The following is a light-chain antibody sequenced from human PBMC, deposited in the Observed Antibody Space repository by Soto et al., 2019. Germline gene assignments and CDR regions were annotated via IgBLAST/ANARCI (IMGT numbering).Light chain of an antibody. CDR2: KAS. CDR3: QQYSTYWT. CDR1: QSISSW. Sequence: DIQMTQSPSTLSAFXXXRVTITCRASQSISSWLAWYQQKPGKAPKVLIYKASSLESGVPSRFSGSGSGTEFTLTISSLQPDDVATYYCQQYSTYWTFGQGTKVEIK. V-gene: IGKV1-5*03. J-gene: IGKJ1*01.